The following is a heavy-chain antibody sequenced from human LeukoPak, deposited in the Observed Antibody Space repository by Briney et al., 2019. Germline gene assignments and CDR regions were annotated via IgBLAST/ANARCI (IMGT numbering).Heavy chain of an antibody. D-gene: IGHD3-10*01. Sequence: SETLSLTCTVSGGSITSYYWSWIRQPPGKGLEWIGYIYYSGSTNYNPSLRSRVTISVDTSKNQFSLKLSSVTAADTAVYYCARGGGIDYYYYYMDVWGKGTTVTVSS. J-gene: IGHJ6*03. CDR1: GGSITSYY. V-gene: IGHV4-59*01. CDR3: ARGGGIDYYYYYMDV. CDR2: IYYSGST.